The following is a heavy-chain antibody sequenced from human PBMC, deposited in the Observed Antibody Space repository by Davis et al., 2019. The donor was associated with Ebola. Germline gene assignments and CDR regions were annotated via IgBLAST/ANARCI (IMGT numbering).Heavy chain of an antibody. Sequence: PGGSLRLSCTVSGGSISSSSYYWGWIRQPPGKGLEWIGSIYYSGSTYYNPSLKSRVTISVDTSKNQFSLKLSSVTAAETAVYYCARVGYDFWSGYYFWGAKDAFDIWGQGTMVTVSS. D-gene: IGHD3-3*01. J-gene: IGHJ3*02. CDR1: GGSISSSSYY. CDR2: IYYSGST. CDR3: ARVGYDFWSGYYFWGAKDAFDI. V-gene: IGHV4-39*07.